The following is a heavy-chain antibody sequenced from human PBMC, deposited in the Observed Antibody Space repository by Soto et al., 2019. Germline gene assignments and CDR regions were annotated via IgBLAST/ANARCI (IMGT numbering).Heavy chain of an antibody. D-gene: IGHD2-8*01. Sequence: SETLSLTCTVSGVSISNTEWWSWVRQPPGKGLEWIGEVHHSGNTNYNPSLKSRVTMSVGKSKNQFSLMLRSVTAAGTAVYYCAKWHPLDPWGQGTLVTVSS. J-gene: IGHJ5*02. V-gene: IGHV4-4*02. CDR1: GVSISNTEW. CDR2: VHHSGNT. CDR3: AKWHPLDP.